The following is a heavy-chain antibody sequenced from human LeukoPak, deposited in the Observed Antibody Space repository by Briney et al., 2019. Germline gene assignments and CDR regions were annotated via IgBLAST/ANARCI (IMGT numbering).Heavy chain of an antibody. CDR1: GYTFTSYG. J-gene: IGHJ5*02. CDR3: ARVEGSGWNNWFDP. D-gene: IGHD6-19*01. V-gene: IGHV1-18*01. Sequence: GASVKVSCKASGYTFTSYGISWVRQAPGQGLEWMGWISAYNGNTNYAQKLQGRVTMTTDTSTSTAYMELRSLRSDDTAAYYCARVEGSGWNNWFDPWGQGTLVTVSS. CDR2: ISAYNGNT.